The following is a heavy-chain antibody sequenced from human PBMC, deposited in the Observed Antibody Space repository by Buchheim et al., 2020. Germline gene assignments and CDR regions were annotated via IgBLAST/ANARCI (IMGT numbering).Heavy chain of an antibody. J-gene: IGHJ4*02. CDR2: IYDSGGT. CDR1: GGSISTSY. V-gene: IGHV4-59*13. Sequence: QVQLQESGPGLVEPSETLSLTCTVSGGSISTSYWSWIRQPPGKGLEWIGYIYDSGGTNYNPSLKSRVTLSVDTSKSPFSLGLNSVTAADTAVYFCAKLRFYDVLTGYSQVFYFDSWGQGTL. D-gene: IGHD3-9*01. CDR3: AKLRFYDVLTGYSQVFYFDS.